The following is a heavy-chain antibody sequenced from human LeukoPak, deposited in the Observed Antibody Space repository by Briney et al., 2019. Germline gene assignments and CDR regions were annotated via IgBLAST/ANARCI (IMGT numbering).Heavy chain of an antibody. Sequence: GGSLRLSCAASGFTFSSYSMNWVRQAPEKGLEWVSSISSSSSYIYYADSVKGRFTISRDNAKNSLYLQMNSLRAEDMAVYYCAKDSSGYPYYFDYWGQGTLVTVSP. D-gene: IGHD3-22*01. CDR2: ISSSSSYI. CDR3: AKDSSGYPYYFDY. V-gene: IGHV3-21*01. J-gene: IGHJ4*02. CDR1: GFTFSSYS.